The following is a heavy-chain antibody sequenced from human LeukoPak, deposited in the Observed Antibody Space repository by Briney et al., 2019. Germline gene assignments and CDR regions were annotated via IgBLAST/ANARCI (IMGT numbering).Heavy chain of an antibody. CDR3: AKAVPSGIYDYGGNPGLGGGYYYMDV. D-gene: IGHD4-23*01. Sequence: GGSLRLSCAASGFTFSSYAMSWVRQAPGKGLEWVSAISGSGGSTYYADSVKGRFTISRDNSKNTLYLQMNSLRAEDTAVYYCAKAVPSGIYDYGGNPGLGGGYYYMDVWGKGTTVTVSS. CDR2: ISGSGGST. J-gene: IGHJ6*03. CDR1: GFTFSSYA. V-gene: IGHV3-23*01.